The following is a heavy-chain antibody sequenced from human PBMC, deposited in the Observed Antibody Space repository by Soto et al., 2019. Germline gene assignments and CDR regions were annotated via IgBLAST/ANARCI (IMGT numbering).Heavy chain of an antibody. D-gene: IGHD2-2*01. V-gene: IGHV1-18*01. CDR2: ISLYSDGT. CDR3: ARVVPGAEAWFGP. Sequence: ASVKVSCKTSGYTFSNYGITWVRHAPGQPLEWLGWISLYSDGTNYAQKFQGRVSMTTDTSTTTAYMELRSLRSDDTAVYYCARVVPGAEAWFGPWGQGTLVTVSS. J-gene: IGHJ5*02. CDR1: GYTFSNYG.